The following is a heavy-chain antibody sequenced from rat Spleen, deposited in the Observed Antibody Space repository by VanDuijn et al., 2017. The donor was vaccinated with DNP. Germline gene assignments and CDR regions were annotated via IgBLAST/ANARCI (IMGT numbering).Heavy chain of an antibody. Sequence: EVQLVESGGGSVQPGGSLKVSCVASGFSSSDFYVASVRQAPTKGLEWFAYISHDGGTTYYGDSVKGRFTISRDNAKSTLYLQMTSLRSEDMATYYCARRYYGSYFDYWGQGVMVTVSS. D-gene: IGHD1-6*01. CDR3: ARRYYGSYFDY. CDR2: ISHDGGTT. CDR1: GFSSSDFY. V-gene: IGHV5-22*01. J-gene: IGHJ2*01.